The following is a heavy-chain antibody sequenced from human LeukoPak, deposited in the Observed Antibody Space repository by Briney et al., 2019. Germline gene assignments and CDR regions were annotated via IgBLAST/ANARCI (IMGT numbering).Heavy chain of an antibody. D-gene: IGHD5-24*01. V-gene: IGHV3-48*03. CDR2: IRHDDTVK. Sequence: GGSLRLSCVGSGLTFSGFEMNWVRQAPGKGLEWVSYIRHDDTVKTYADSMKGRFTISRDDARNSLYLQMNSLRPEDTAIYYCARRFRDWGQGILVTVSS. CDR3: ARRFRD. CDR1: GLTFSGFE. J-gene: IGHJ4*02.